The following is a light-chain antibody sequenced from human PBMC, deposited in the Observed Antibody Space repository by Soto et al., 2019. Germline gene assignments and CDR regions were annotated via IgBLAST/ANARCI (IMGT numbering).Light chain of an antibody. CDR1: QSVSNSY. J-gene: IGKJ2*01. CDR2: GIS. CDR3: QQYSSLPHT. Sequence: ESVLTQAPGTLSLSPGERATPSCRASQSVSNSYFAGYQQKPGQAPRLLIYGISSRATGIPDRFSGSGSGTDFTLTISRLEPEDFVVYYCQQYSSLPHTFGQGTKLEVK. V-gene: IGKV3-20*01.